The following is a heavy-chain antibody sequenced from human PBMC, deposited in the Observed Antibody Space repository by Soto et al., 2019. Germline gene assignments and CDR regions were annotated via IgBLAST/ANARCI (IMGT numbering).Heavy chain of an antibody. CDR2: VYYTGST. D-gene: IGHD2-15*01. Sequence: QVHLQESGPGLVKPSETLSLTCSVSGGSINNNYWSWMLQPPGKGLEWIGYVYYTGSTNYNPSLKSRVTMSVYTSKLRFSLNRPSLTAADTAIYSCAWASWYSEYWGQGTLGAASS. CDR3: AWASWYSEY. V-gene: IGHV4-59*13. J-gene: IGHJ4*02. CDR1: GGSINNNY.